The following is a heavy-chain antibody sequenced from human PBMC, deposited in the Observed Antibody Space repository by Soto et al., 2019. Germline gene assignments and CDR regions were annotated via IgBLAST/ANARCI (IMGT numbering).Heavy chain of an antibody. CDR2: ISAYNGNT. CDR1: GYTFTSYG. Sequence: ASVKVPCTASGYTFTSYGISWVRQSPGQGLEWMGWISAYNGNTNYAQKLQGRVTMTTDTSTSTAYMELRSLRSDDTAVYYCARDTVTTTDTPCGYFDYRRQGTLVSVS. D-gene: IGHD4-17*01. V-gene: IGHV1-18*01. CDR3: ARDTVTTTDTPCGYFDY. J-gene: IGHJ4*02.